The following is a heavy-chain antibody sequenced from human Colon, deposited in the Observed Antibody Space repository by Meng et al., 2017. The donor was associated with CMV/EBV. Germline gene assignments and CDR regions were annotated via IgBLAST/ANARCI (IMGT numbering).Heavy chain of an antibody. CDR2: ISGSGDTT. D-gene: IGHD5-24*01. CDR1: GFTFSNNA. V-gene: IGHV3-23*01. CDR3: SRSRDPYNGFLDF. Sequence: VQLLESGGGLVQPGGSLRLSCATSGFTFSNNAMSWVRQAPGKGLEWVSTISGSGDTTYYADSVKGRCTISRDSSKNMLYLQMKSLRAEDTALYYCSRSRDPYNGFLDFWGQGALVTVSS. J-gene: IGHJ4*02.